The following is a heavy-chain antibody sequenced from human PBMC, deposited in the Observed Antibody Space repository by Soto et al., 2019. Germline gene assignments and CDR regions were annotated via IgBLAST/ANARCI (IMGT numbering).Heavy chain of an antibody. CDR1: GGSFSGYY. D-gene: IGHD3-22*01. CDR2: INHSGST. J-gene: IGHJ4*02. Sequence: SETLSLTCAVYGGSFSGYYWSWIRQPPGKGLEWIGEINHSGSTNYNPSLKRRVTISVDTSKNQFSLKLSSVTAADTAVYYCARGHSSGYYNYFDYWGQGTLVTVSS. V-gene: IGHV4-34*01. CDR3: ARGHSSGYYNYFDY.